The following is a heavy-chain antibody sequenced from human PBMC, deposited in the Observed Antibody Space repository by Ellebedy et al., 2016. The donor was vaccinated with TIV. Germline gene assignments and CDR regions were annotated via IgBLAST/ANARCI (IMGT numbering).Heavy chain of an antibody. D-gene: IGHD5-18*01. Sequence: AASVKVSCKASGNPFTTYGITWVRQAPGQGLEWMGWINPNSGGTNLPQKFQGRVTMTRDRSISTAYMELSRLRSDDTAVYYCARERDASMASYYYYGMDVWGQGTTVTVSS. V-gene: IGHV1-2*02. CDR2: INPNSGGT. CDR1: GNPFTTYG. CDR3: ARERDASMASYYYYGMDV. J-gene: IGHJ6*02.